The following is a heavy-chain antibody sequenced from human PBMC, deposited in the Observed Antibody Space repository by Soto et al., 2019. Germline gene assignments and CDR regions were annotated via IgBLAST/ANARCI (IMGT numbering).Heavy chain of an antibody. V-gene: IGHV4-34*01. J-gene: IGHJ5*02. D-gene: IGHD3-3*01. CDR1: GGSFRGYY. CDR2: INRSGST. CDR3: ARGADFLRFPGVWFGP. Sequence: SETLSLTCAVYGGSFRGYYWSWIRQPPGKGLEWIGAINRSGSTNYNPSLKSRVTISVDTSKNQCSLKLSSVTAADTSVYYRARGADFLRFPGVWFGPWGQGTLFTVSS.